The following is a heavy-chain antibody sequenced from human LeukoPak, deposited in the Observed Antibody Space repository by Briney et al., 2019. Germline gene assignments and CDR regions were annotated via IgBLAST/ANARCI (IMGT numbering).Heavy chain of an antibody. D-gene: IGHD3-9*01. CDR1: GFTFSSYG. V-gene: IGHV3-23*01. CDR3: AKGRYFDWSYCYFDY. Sequence: GGSLRLSCAASGFTFSSYGMSWVRQAPGKGLEWVSAISGSGGSTYNADSVKGRFTISRDNSKNTLHLQMNSLRAEDTAVYYCAKGRYFDWSYCYFDYWGQGTLVTVSS. CDR2: ISGSGGST. J-gene: IGHJ4*03.